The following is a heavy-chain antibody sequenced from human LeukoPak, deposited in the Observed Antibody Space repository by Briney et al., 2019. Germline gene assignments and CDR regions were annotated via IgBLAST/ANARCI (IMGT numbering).Heavy chain of an antibody. V-gene: IGHV4-34*03. CDR2: IDHSGST. J-gene: IGHJ5*02. CDR3: TSGSGPNWFDP. Sequence: PSETLSLTCAVYGGSFSGYYWSWIRQPPGKGLEWIGEIDHSGSTNYNPSLKSRVTISVDTSKNQFSLKLSSVTAADTAVYYCTSGSGPNWFDPWGQGTLVTVSS. CDR1: GGSFSGYY. D-gene: IGHD6-19*01.